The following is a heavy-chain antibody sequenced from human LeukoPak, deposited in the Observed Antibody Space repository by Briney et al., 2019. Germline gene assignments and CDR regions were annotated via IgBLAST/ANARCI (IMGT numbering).Heavy chain of an antibody. CDR2: ISGSGGST. Sequence: GGSLRLSCSTSGFTFSSYGMSWVRQAPGKGLEWVSAISGSGGSTYYADSVKGRFTISRDNAKNSLYLQMNSLRAEDTAVYYCAELGITMIGGVWGKGTTVTISS. J-gene: IGHJ6*04. CDR1: GFTFSSYG. V-gene: IGHV3-23*01. D-gene: IGHD3-10*02. CDR3: AELGITMIGGV.